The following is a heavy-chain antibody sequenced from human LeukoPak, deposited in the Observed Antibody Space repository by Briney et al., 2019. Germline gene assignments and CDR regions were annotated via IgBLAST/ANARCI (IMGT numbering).Heavy chain of an antibody. CDR3: ARLRYCSSTSCYVYFDY. J-gene: IGHJ4*02. D-gene: IGHD2-2*01. CDR1: GSSFTSYW. V-gene: IGHV5-51*01. Sequence: GASLQISCQGSGSSFTSYWIGWVRQVPGKGLEWMGIIYPGDSDTRYSPSFQGQVTISADKSISTAYLQWSSLKASDTAMYYCARLRYCSSTSCYVYFDYWGQGTLVTVSS. CDR2: IYPGDSDT.